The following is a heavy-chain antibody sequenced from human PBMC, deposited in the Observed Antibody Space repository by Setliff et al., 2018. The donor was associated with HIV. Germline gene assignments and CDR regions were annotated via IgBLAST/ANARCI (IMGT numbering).Heavy chain of an antibody. CDR3: ARDIHSSSWYGVGGMDL. Sequence: SETLSLTCTVSGGSISSDNYYWSWIRQPAGKGLEWMGRIYSPGSTNYSPALKSRLSISIDTSKNQFSLRLSSVTAADTAVYYCARDIHSSSWYGVGGMDLWGQGTTVTVSS. CDR2: IYSPGST. CDR1: GGSISSDNYY. J-gene: IGHJ6*02. V-gene: IGHV4-61*02. D-gene: IGHD6-13*01.